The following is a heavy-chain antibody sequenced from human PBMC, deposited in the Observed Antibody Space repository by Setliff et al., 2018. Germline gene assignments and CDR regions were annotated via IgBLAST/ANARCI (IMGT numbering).Heavy chain of an antibody. CDR3: ARDPAFRGGGIAVAGSFDY. Sequence: GASVKVSCKASGGTFSSYAISWVRQAPGQGLEWMGGIIPILGIANYAQKFQGRVTITADESTSTAYMELSSLRSEDTAVYYCARDPAFRGGGIAVAGSFDYWGQGTLVTVSS. V-gene: IGHV1-69*10. CDR2: IIPILGIA. CDR1: GGTFSSYA. D-gene: IGHD6-19*01. J-gene: IGHJ4*02.